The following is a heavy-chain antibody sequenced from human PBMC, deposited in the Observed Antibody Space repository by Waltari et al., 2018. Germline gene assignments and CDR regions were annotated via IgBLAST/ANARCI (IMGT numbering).Heavy chain of an antibody. Sequence: EVDLLVSGGTSVQPGGSLRHSCEGSRFQLGSYGKGWVRQGPGKGLQWVSSVTASGAIPFYTDSVKGRFTISRDNSRNTLFLHMSGLRAEDTGVYYCVQEYDAVWGSYRYLENWGQGTLVAVSS. CDR1: RFQLGSYG. V-gene: IGHV3-23*01. CDR2: VTASGAIP. J-gene: IGHJ4*02. CDR3: VQEYDAVWGSYRYLEN. D-gene: IGHD3-16*02.